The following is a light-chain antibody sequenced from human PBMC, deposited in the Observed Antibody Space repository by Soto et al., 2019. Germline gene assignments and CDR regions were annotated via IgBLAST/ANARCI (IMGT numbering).Light chain of an antibody. Sequence: IVLTQSPGTLSLSPGERATLSCRASQSVSSSYLAWYQQKPGQAPRLLVYAASSRAPDFPDRFSGSGSGTDFTLTISRLEAEDFAVYYCQQSSRSPITFGQGTRLEIK. CDR2: AAS. J-gene: IGKJ5*01. V-gene: IGKV3-20*01. CDR3: QQSSRSPIT. CDR1: QSVSSSY.